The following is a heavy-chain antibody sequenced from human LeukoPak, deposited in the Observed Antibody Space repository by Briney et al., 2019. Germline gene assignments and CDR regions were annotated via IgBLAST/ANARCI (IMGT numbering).Heavy chain of an antibody. Sequence: PSQTLSLTCTVSGGSISSGDYYWSWIRQPPGKGLEWIGYIYYSGSTYYNPSLKSRVTISVDTSKYQFSLKLSSVTAADTAVYYCASTTYDYFWGGRKYFDYWGQGTLVTISS. V-gene: IGHV4-30-4*01. D-gene: IGHD3-16*01. CDR1: GGSISSGDYY. CDR2: IYYSGST. CDR3: ASTTYDYFWGGRKYFDY. J-gene: IGHJ4*02.